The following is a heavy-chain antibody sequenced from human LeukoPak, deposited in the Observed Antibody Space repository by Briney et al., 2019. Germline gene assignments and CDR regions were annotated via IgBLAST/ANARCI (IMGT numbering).Heavy chain of an antibody. CDR2: IYTSGST. Sequence: SETLSLTCSVSGGSISGSTFYWGWIRQPAGKGLEWIGRIYTSGSTNYNPSLKSRVTMSVDTSKNQFSLKLSSVTAADTAVYYCARASYYYDSSGYSDNDAFDIWGQGTMVTVSS. J-gene: IGHJ3*02. CDR1: GGSISGSTFY. V-gene: IGHV4-61*02. D-gene: IGHD3-22*01. CDR3: ARASYYYDSSGYSDNDAFDI.